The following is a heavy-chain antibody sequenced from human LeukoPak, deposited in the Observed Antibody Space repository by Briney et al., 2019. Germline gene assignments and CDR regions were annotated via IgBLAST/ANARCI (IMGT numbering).Heavy chain of an antibody. D-gene: IGHD6-19*01. CDR2: ISVSGHRT. CDR3: AKDRSHSQWLGAFDF. V-gene: IGHV3-23*01. J-gene: IGHJ3*01. Sequence: PGGSLRLSCAASGFTFSSYSMSCVRQAPGKGLEWISGISVSGHRTYHAASVKGRFTISRDNSNNMVYLQMNSLRAEDTAVYFCAKDRSHSQWLGAFDFWDQGTMVTVSS. CDR1: GFTFSSYS.